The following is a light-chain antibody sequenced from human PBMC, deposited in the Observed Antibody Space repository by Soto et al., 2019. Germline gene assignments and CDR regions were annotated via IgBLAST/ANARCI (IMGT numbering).Light chain of an antibody. CDR2: GAS. CDR1: QSVSSSS. J-gene: IGKJ1*01. CDR3: QQYGSSPRT. Sequence: EIVLTQFPDTLSLSPGERATLSCRASQSVSSSSLAWYQQRRGQAPRLLIHGASSRATGIPDRFSGSGSGIDFTLTISRLEPEDFAVYYCQQYGSSPRTFGQGTKVEVK. V-gene: IGKV3-20*01.